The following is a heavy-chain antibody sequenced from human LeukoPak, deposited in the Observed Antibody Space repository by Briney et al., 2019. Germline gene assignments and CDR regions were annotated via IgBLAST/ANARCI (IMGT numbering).Heavy chain of an antibody. CDR2: IRYDGSNK. J-gene: IGHJ4*02. Sequence: GGSLRLSCAASGFTFSNYGIHWVRQAPGKGLEWVAFIRYDGSNKYYADSVKGRFTISRDNSKNTLYLQMNSLRADDTAVYSCAKEGSTYSDSSDYRLDHWGQGTLVTVSS. V-gene: IGHV3-30*02. CDR3: AKEGSTYSDSSDYRLDH. D-gene: IGHD3-22*01. CDR1: GFTFSNYG.